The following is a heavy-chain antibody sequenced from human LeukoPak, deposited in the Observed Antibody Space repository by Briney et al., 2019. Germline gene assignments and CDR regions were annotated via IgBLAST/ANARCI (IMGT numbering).Heavy chain of an antibody. CDR3: AKDNDFWSGYYSNYYVDY. CDR1: GFTFSSYA. J-gene: IGHJ4*02. CDR2: ISGSGGST. Sequence: PGGSLRLSCAASGFTFSSYAMSWVRQAPGKGLEWVSAISGSGGSTYYADSVKGRFTISRDNSKNTLYLQMNSLRAEDTAVYYCAKDNDFWSGYYSNYYVDYWGQGTRVTVSS. D-gene: IGHD3-3*01. V-gene: IGHV3-23*01.